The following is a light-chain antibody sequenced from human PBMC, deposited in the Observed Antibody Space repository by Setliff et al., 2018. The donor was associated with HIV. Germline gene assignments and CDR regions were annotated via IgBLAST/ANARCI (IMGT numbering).Light chain of an antibody. Sequence: QAVVTQEPSLTVSPGETVTLTCGSSTGSVTSDHYPYWFQQKPGQAPRTLIYDTYIKQSWTPARFSGSLLGDKAALTLLGAQPEDEAAYYCLLSYSSGRVFGGGTKVTVL. J-gene: IGLJ3*02. CDR3: LLSYSSGRV. CDR2: DTY. V-gene: IGLV7-46*02. CDR1: TGSVTSDHY.